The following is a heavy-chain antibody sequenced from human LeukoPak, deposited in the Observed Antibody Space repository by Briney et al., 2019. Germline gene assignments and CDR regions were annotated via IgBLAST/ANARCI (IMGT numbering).Heavy chain of an antibody. CDR3: AKDLRNHNYYYDSSAYYDY. CDR1: GFTFSSYA. D-gene: IGHD3-22*01. CDR2: ISGSGGST. V-gene: IGHV3-23*01. Sequence: GGSLRLSCAASGFTFSSYAMSWVRQAPGKGLEWVSAISGSGGSTHYADSVKGRFTISRDNSKNTLNLQMNSLRAEDTAVYYCAKDLRNHNYYYDSSAYYDYWGQGTLVTVSS. J-gene: IGHJ4*02.